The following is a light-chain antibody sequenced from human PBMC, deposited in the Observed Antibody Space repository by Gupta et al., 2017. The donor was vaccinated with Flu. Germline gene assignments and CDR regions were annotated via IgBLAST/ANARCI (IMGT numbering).Light chain of an antibody. Sequence: QSVLTQPSSASGAPGQRVTISCYGRSSNIGSNFVNWYQQFPGTAPKVLIYADSRRPSGVLDRFSGSKSGTSASLAISAVQSEDEADYYCASWDDTLNNWVFGGGTKLTVL. CDR1: SSNIGSNF. J-gene: IGLJ3*02. CDR2: ADS. CDR3: ASWDDTLNNWV. V-gene: IGLV1-44*01.